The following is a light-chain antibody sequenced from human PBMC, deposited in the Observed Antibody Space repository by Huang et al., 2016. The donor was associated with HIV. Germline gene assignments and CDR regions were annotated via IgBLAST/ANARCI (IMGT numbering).Light chain of an antibody. V-gene: IGKV1-39*01. CDR3: QQGYSALIT. J-gene: IGKJ5*01. Sequence: DILLTQSPSSLSASVGDRVTITCRASQNINTYLNWYQQKPGKAPNLLIHSASTLQTGVPSRFSGSGSGTDFTLTVNSLQPEDSATYYCQQGYSALITFGQGNRLE. CDR2: SAS. CDR1: QNINTY.